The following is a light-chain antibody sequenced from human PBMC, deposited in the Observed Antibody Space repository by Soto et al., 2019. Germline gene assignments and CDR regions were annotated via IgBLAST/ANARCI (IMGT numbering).Light chain of an antibody. CDR3: MQGGHWPWT. V-gene: IGKV2-30*01. J-gene: IGKJ1*01. CDR2: KVS. Sequence: DVVMTQSPLSLPVTLVHPASISCTSSQILEYSDGKTYLNWFLQRPGQSPRRLIYKVSNRDSGVPDRFSGSGSGTDFTLKISRVEAEDVGIYYCMQGGHWPWTFGQGTKVDIK. CDR1: QILEYSDGKTY.